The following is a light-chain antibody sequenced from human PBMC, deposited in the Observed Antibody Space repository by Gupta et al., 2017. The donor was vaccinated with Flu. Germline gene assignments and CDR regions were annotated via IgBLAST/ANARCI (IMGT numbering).Light chain of an antibody. CDR3: QTWATGIPWV. CDR2: VKSDGSH. J-gene: IGLJ3*02. V-gene: IGLV4-69*01. CDR1: SGHKTFA. Sequence: QVVLAQSPSASASLGASVKLTCTLTSGHKTFAIAWHQQRPGRGPRFLMKVKSDGSHTKGDGIPDRCSGSSSGAERYLTISNLQSDDEADYYCQTWATGIPWVFGGGTKLTVL.